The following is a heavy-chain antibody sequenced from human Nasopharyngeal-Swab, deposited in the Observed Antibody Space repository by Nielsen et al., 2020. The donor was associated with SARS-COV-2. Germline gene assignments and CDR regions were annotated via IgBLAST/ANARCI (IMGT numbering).Heavy chain of an antibody. Sequence: SETLSLTCTVSGGSISSSSYYWGWIRQPPGKGLEWIGSIYYSGSTYYNPSLKSRVTISVDTSKNQFSLKLSSVTAADTAVYYCARTTFGPDTDAFDIWGQGTMVTVSS. CDR1: GGSISSSSYY. D-gene: IGHD3-10*02. CDR3: ARTTFGPDTDAFDI. V-gene: IGHV4-39*01. CDR2: IYYSGST. J-gene: IGHJ3*02.